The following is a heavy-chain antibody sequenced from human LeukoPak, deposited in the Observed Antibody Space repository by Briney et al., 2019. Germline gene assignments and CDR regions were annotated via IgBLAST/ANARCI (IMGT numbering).Heavy chain of an antibody. CDR2: INPSSGGT. D-gene: IGHD1-26*01. CDR3: ARDAPGWELPRRRHFDY. J-gene: IGHJ4*02. Sequence: ASVKVSCKASGYTFTGYYMHWVRQAPGQGLEWMGWINPSSGGTNYAQKFQGRVTMTRDTSISTAYMELSRLRSDDTAVYYCARDAPGWELPRRRHFDYWGQGTLVTASS. CDR1: GYTFTGYY. V-gene: IGHV1-2*02.